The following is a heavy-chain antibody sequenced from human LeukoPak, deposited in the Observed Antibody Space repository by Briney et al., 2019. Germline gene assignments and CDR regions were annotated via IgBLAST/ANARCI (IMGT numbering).Heavy chain of an antibody. CDR3: ASQLGGNVY. D-gene: IGHD3-16*01. J-gene: IGHJ4*02. CDR2: ISSDGRST. CDR1: GFTFSDNW. V-gene: IGHV3-74*01. Sequence: GGSLRRSCAASGFTFSDNWMHWVRQAPGKGLVWVSVISSDGRSTIYADSVKGRFTISRDNAKNTLYLQMDSLRAEDTAVYFCASQLGGNVYWGQGTLVTVSS.